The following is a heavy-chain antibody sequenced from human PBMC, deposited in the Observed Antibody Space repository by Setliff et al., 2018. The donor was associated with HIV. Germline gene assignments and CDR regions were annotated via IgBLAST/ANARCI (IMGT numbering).Heavy chain of an antibody. Sequence: GESLKISCAASGFTFSTYAMGWVRQAPGKGLEWVSTVGAVGAPTHYAESVKGRFTISKDNSKNTLYLQMSSLRDEDTAVYYCARDPGNGAVDYWGQGTLVTVSS. CDR1: GFTFSTYA. CDR2: VGAVGAPT. CDR3: ARDPGNGAVDY. V-gene: IGHV3-23*01. J-gene: IGHJ4*02.